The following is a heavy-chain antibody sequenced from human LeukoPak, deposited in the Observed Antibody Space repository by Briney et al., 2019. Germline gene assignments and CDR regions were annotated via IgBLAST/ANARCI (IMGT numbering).Heavy chain of an antibody. J-gene: IGHJ4*02. CDR1: GGSISSGHYY. CDR3: ARHLEVVAAFDY. Sequence: SETLSLTCSVSGGSISSGHYYWAWIRQPPGKGLQWIGSIYYSGTTYNNPSLKSRVTISVDTSKNQFSLNLSSVTAADTAVYYCARHLEVVAAFDYWGQGTLVTVSS. D-gene: IGHD2-15*01. V-gene: IGHV4-39*01. CDR2: IYYSGTT.